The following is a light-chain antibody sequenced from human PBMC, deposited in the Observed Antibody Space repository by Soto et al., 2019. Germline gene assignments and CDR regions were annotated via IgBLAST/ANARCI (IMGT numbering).Light chain of an antibody. Sequence: DIQMTQSPSSLSASVGDRVTITCRASQAISNYLSWYQQKPGRGPKLLIYYTSTLQSGVPSRFSGSGSGTDFTLTISSLQPEAVATYYCQKYHGAPWAFGHGAKVEI. CDR1: QAISNY. CDR2: YTS. V-gene: IGKV1-27*01. CDR3: QKYHGAPWA. J-gene: IGKJ1*01.